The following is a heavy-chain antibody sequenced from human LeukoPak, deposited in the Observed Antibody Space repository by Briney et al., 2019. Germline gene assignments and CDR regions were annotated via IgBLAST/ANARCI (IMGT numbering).Heavy chain of an antibody. CDR2: IIPILGIA. CDR3: ARDQGSSRIGGPADY. Sequence: SVKVSCKASGGTFSSYAISWVRQAPGQGLEWMGRIIPILGIANYAQKFQGRVTITADKSTSTAYMELSSLRSEDTVVYYCARDQGSSRIGGPADYWGQGTLVTVSS. J-gene: IGHJ4*02. V-gene: IGHV1-69*04. CDR1: GGTFSSYA. D-gene: IGHD1-26*01.